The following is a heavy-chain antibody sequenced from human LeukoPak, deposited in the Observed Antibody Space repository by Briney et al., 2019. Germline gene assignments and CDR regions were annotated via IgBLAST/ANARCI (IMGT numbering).Heavy chain of an antibody. V-gene: IGHV4-39*02. CDR1: GGSISSSKYY. J-gene: IGHJ3*02. CDR3: ARERYEGNAFDI. CDR2: IYYSGST. D-gene: IGHD3-9*01. Sequence: SETLSLTCTVSGGSISSSKYYWGWVRQPPGKGLEWIGSIYYSGSTHYNPSLKSRVTISVDTSKNQFSLKLSSVTAADTAVYYCARERYEGNAFDIWGQGTMVTVSS.